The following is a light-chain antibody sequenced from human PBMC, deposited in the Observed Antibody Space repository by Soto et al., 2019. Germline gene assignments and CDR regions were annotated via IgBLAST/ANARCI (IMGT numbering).Light chain of an antibody. CDR2: DAS. CDR3: QQSYSTPIT. CDR1: QSISSW. Sequence: DIQMTQSPSTLSASVVDRVTITCLASQSISSWLAWYQQKPGKAPKLLIYDASSLESGVPSRFSGSGSGTDFTLTISSLQPEDFATYYCQQSYSTPITCGQGTRREIK. V-gene: IGKV1-5*01. J-gene: IGKJ5*01.